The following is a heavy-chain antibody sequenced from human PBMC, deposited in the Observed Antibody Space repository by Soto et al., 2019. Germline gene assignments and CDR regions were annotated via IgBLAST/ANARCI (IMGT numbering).Heavy chain of an antibody. D-gene: IGHD6-6*01. J-gene: IGHJ6*02. CDR2: INAGNGNT. CDR3: ARDGGGSSVYYYYGMDV. CDR1: GYTFTSYA. Sequence: QVQLVQSGAEVKKPGASVKVSCKASGYTFTSYAMHWVRQAPGQRLEWMGWINAGNGNTKYSQKFQGRVTITRDTSASRAYMERSSLRSEDTAVYYCARDGGGSSVYYYYGMDVWGQGTTVTVSS. V-gene: IGHV1-3*01.